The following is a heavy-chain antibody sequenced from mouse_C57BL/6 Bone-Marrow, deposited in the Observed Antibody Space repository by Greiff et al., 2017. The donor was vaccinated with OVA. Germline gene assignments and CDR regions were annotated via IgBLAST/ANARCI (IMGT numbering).Heavy chain of an antibody. CDR2: ISDGGSYT. Sequence: VESGGGLVKPGGSLKLSCAASGFTFSSYAMSWVRQTPEKRLEWVATISDGGSYTYYPDNVKGRFTISRDNAKNNLYLQMSHLKSEDTAMYYCARGYYSNFFAYWGQGTLVTVSA. J-gene: IGHJ3*01. D-gene: IGHD2-5*01. CDR1: GFTFSSYA. CDR3: ARGYYSNFFAY. V-gene: IGHV5-4*01.